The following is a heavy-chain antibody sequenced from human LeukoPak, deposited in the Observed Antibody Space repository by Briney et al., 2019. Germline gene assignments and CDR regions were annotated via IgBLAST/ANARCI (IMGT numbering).Heavy chain of an antibody. D-gene: IGHD3-22*01. CDR2: ISACNGNT. CDR1: GYTFTSYG. J-gene: IGHJ4*02. CDR3: ARDDVVMTRGPRAGITMIVVVPMDY. V-gene: IGHV1-18*01. Sequence: ASVKVSCKASGYTFTSYGISWVRQAPGQGLEWMGWISACNGNTNYAQKLQGRVTMTTDTSTSTAYMELRSLRSDDTAVYYCARDDVVMTRGPRAGITMIVVVPMDYWGQGTLVTVSS.